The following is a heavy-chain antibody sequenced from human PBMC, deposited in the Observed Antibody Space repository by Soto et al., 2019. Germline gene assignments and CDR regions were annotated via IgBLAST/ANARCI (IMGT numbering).Heavy chain of an antibody. CDR2: ISSNGASA. Sequence: GGSLRLSCAAAGFTFRNYAINWVRQAPGKGLELVSSISSNGASAYYADSVKGRFTISRDNTKNTLYMKMNSVRADDKYVYYCARGYCSAVGCYVYYYYGLDVWGQGTTVTVSS. V-gene: IGHV3-23*01. CDR1: GFTFRNYA. J-gene: IGHJ6*02. D-gene: IGHD2-15*01. CDR3: ARGYCSAVGCYVYYYYGLDV.